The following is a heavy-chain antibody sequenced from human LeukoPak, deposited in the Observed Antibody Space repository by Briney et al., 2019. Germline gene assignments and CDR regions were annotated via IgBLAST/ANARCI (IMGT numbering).Heavy chain of an antibody. CDR1: GGSISSGDYY. CDR2: MYYSGST. Sequence: PSETLSLTCTVSGGSISSGDYYWSRIRQPPGKGLEWIAYMYYSGSTYYNPSLKSRVTMSADTSKNQLSLKLSSVTAAGTAVYYCARPYYYDSRIDPWGQGILVTVSS. J-gene: IGHJ5*02. D-gene: IGHD3-22*01. V-gene: IGHV4-30-4*01. CDR3: ARPYYYDSRIDP.